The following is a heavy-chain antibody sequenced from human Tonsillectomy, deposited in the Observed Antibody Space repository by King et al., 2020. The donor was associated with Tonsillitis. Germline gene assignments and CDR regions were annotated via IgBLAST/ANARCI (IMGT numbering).Heavy chain of an antibody. D-gene: IGHD3-9*01. Sequence: VQLVESGGVVVQPGGSLRLSCTASGFTFDDYTMHWVRQAPGKGLEWVSLISWDGGSTYYADSVKGRFTISRDNSKNSLYLQINSLRTEDTAVYYCAKDFDYYAMLTGYYMGSNYAIDIWGPGTLVTVSS. CDR3: AKDFDYYAMLTGYYMGSNYAIDI. J-gene: IGHJ3*02. CDR2: ISWDGGST. CDR1: GFTFDDYT. V-gene: IGHV3-43*01.